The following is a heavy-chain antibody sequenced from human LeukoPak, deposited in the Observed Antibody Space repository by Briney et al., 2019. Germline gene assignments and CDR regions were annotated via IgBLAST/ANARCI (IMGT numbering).Heavy chain of an antibody. CDR3: ASGYVWGSYRHFDY. CDR2: INWNGGST. Sequence: PGGSLRLSCAASGFTFDDYGMSWVRQAPGKGLEWVSGINWNGGSTVYADSVKGRFTISRDNAKNSLYLQMNSLRAEDTALYYCASGYVWGSYRHFDYWGQGTLVTVSS. D-gene: IGHD3-16*02. V-gene: IGHV3-20*04. CDR1: GFTFDDYG. J-gene: IGHJ4*02.